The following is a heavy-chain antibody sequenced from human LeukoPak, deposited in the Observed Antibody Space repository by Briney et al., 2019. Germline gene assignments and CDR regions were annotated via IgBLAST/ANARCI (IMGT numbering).Heavy chain of an antibody. D-gene: IGHD5/OR15-5a*01. J-gene: IGHJ5*02. CDR3: ARDRAVYDP. CDR1: GFTFSSYW. Sequence: GGSLRLSCAASGFTFSSYWMHWVRHTPGKGLVWVSRIKGDGSSTSYADSVKGRFTISRDNAKNSLYLQMNSLRAEDTAVYYCARDRAVYDPWGQGTLVTVSS. CDR2: IKGDGSST. V-gene: IGHV3-74*01.